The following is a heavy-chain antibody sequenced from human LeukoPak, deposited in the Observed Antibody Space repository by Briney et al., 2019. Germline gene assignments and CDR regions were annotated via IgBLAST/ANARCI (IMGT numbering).Heavy chain of an antibody. D-gene: IGHD6-13*01. J-gene: IGHJ4*02. CDR3: ARGRSSSWYPGIGEDFDY. V-gene: IGHV1-18*01. CDR1: GYTFTSYG. Sequence: ASVKVSCKASGYTFTSYGISWVRQAPGQGLEWMGWISAYNGNTNYAQKLQGRVTMTTDTSTSTAYMELRSLRSDDTAVYYCARGRSSSWYPGIGEDFDYWGQGTLVTVSS. CDR2: ISAYNGNT.